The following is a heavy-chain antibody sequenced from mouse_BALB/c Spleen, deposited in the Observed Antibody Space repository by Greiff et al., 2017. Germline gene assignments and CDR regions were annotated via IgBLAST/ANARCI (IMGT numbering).Heavy chain of an antibody. CDR1: GFTFTDYY. Sequence: EVKLQESGGGLVQPGGSLRLSCATSGFTFTDYYMSWVRQPPGKALEWLGFIRNKANGYTTEYSASVKGRFTISRDNSQSILYLQMNTLRAEDSATYYCASGNFYFDDWGQGTTLTVSS. CDR2: IRNKANGYTT. V-gene: IGHV7-3*02. J-gene: IGHJ2*01. CDR3: ASGNFYFDD.